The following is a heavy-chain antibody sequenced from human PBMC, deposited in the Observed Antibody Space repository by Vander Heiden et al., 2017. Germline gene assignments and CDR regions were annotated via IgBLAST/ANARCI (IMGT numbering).Heavy chain of an antibody. D-gene: IGHD7-27*01. CDR3: ARVRWGSYES. J-gene: IGHJ5*02. CDR1: GSSFSYYD. CDR2: VDPAGDT. Sequence: EVQLVEAGGGVVQPGGSLRLSCAASGSSFSYYDLHCVRQVTGKGLEWVSAVDPAGDTFCPASVKGGFTISREDATNSLYLQMNSLRAGDTAVYYCARVRWGSYESWGQGTLVTVSS. V-gene: IGHV3-13*01.